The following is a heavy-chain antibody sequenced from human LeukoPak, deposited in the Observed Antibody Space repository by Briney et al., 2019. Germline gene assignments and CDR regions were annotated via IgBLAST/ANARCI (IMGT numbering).Heavy chain of an antibody. CDR1: GFSLSTSGVG. CDR3: AHCRITGYYGSGTGGYYFDY. J-gene: IGHJ4*02. V-gene: IGHV2-5*02. Sequence: SGPTLVKPTQTLTLTCCFSGFSLSTSGVGVGWIRQPPGKALEWLALIYWDDDKRYSPSLKSRLTITKDTSKNQVVLTMTNMDPVDTATYYCAHCRITGYYGSGTGGYYFDYWGQGTLVTVSS. D-gene: IGHD3-10*01. CDR2: IYWDDDK.